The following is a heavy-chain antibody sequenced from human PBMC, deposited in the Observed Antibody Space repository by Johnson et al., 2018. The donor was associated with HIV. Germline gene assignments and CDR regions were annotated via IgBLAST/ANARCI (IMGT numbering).Heavy chain of an antibody. CDR1: GFTFSSYG. Sequence: MLLVESGGGVVQPGRSLRLSCAASGFTFSSYGMHWVRQAPGKGLEWVSYISSSGSTIYYADSVKGRFSISRDNAKNSLYLQMNSLRAEDTAVYYCAKDVMVIAKHDAFDIWGQGTMVTVSS. D-gene: IGHD2-21*01. J-gene: IGHJ3*02. V-gene: IGHV3-48*04. CDR2: ISSSGSTI. CDR3: AKDVMVIAKHDAFDI.